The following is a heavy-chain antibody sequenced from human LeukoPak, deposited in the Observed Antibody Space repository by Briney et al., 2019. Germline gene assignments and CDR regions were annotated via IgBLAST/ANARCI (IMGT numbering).Heavy chain of an antibody. CDR3: AKGGKWDVTPFDY. D-gene: IGHD1-26*01. CDR1: GFTFSNYG. CDR2: ISGSGGST. Sequence: PGGSLRLSCAASGFTFSNYGMNWVRQAPGRGLEWVSGISGSGGSTYYADSVKGRFTISRDNSKNTLYLQVNSLRAEDTAVYYCAKGGKWDVTPFDYWGQGTLVTVSS. J-gene: IGHJ4*02. V-gene: IGHV3-23*01.